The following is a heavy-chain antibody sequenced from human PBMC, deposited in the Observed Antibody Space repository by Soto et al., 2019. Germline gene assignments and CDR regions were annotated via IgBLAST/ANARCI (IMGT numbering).Heavy chain of an antibody. CDR3: VRVPLYYYDSSGYYNY. V-gene: IGHV1-18*01. CDR1: GYTFTSYG. Sequence: GASAKTSCMASGYTFTSYGISWARQATGQGREWMGWISAYNGNTNYAQKLQGRVTMTTDTSTSTAYMELRSLRSDDTAVYYCVRVPLYYYDSSGYYNYWGQGTLVTVYS. CDR2: ISAYNGNT. J-gene: IGHJ4*02. D-gene: IGHD3-22*01.